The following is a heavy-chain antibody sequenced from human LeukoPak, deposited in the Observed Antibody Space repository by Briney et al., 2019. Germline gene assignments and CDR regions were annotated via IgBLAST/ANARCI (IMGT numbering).Heavy chain of an antibody. J-gene: IGHJ4*02. Sequence: ASVKVSCKASGYTFTSYGISWVRQAPGQGLEWMGWISAYNGNTNYAQKLQGRVTMTTDTSTSTAYMELRSLRSDDTAVYYCARLYYYDSSGQYFDYWGQGTLVTVSS. CDR3: ARLYYYDSSGQYFDY. CDR2: ISAYNGNT. V-gene: IGHV1-18*01. CDR1: GYTFTSYG. D-gene: IGHD3-22*01.